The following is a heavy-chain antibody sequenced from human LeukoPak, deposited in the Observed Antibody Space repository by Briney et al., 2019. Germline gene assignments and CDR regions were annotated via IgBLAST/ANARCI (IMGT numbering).Heavy chain of an antibody. V-gene: IGHV3-33*01. CDR1: GFTFSSYG. J-gene: IGHJ6*02. Sequence: GGSLRLSCAASGFTFSSYGMHWVRQTPGKGLEWVAVIWYDGSNKYYADSVKGRFTISRDNSKNTLYLQMNSPRAEDTAVYYCARGPLRYFDWSPNEYYYYGMDVWGQGTTVTVSS. CDR2: IWYDGSNK. CDR3: ARGPLRYFDWSPNEYYYYGMDV. D-gene: IGHD3-9*01.